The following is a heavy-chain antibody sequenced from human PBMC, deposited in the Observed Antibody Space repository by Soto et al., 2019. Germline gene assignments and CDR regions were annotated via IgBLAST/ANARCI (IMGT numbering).Heavy chain of an antibody. CDR3: AKDVGYCSSTSCYAFYY. CDR1: GFTFSSYA. CDR2: ISGSGGST. V-gene: IGHV3-23*01. J-gene: IGHJ4*02. D-gene: IGHD2-2*01. Sequence: EVQLLESGGGLVQPGGSLRLSCAASGFTFSSYAMSWVRQAPGKGLEWVSAISGSGGSTYYADSVKGRFTISRDNSKNTLYLQMNSLRAEDTAVYYCAKDVGYCSSTSCYAFYYWGQGTLVTVSS.